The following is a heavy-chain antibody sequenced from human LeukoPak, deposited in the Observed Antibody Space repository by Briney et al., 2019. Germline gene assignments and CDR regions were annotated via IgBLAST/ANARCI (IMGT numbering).Heavy chain of an antibody. CDR2: ISAYNGNT. CDR1: GYTFTGYY. J-gene: IGHJ5*02. D-gene: IGHD2-2*01. V-gene: IGHV1-18*04. CDR3: ARDSDIVVVPAAISFDP. Sequence: ASVKVSCKASGYTFTGYYMHWVRQAPGQGLEWMGWISAYNGNTNYAQKLQGRVTMTTDTSTSTAYMELRSLRSDDTAVYYCARDSDIVVVPAAISFDPWGQGTLVTVSS.